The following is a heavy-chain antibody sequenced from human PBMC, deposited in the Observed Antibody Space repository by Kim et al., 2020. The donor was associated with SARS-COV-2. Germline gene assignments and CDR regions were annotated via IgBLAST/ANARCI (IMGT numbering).Heavy chain of an antibody. CDR1: GGSISSYY. Sequence: SETLSLTCTVSGGSISSYYWSWIRQPPGKGLEWIGYIYYSGSTNYNPSLKSRVTISVDTSKNQFSLKLSSVTAADTAVYYCAREADDGDTAYVDPWGQGTLVTVSS. CDR2: IYYSGST. V-gene: IGHV4-59*13. J-gene: IGHJ5*02. D-gene: IGHD5-18*01. CDR3: AREADDGDTAYVDP.